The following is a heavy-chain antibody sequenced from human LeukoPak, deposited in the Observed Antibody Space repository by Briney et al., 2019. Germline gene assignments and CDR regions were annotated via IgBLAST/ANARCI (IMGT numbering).Heavy chain of an antibody. Sequence: GRSLRLSCAASGFTFSSYAMHWVRQAPGKGLEWVAVISYDGSNKYYADSVKGRFTISRDNSKNTLYPQMNSLRAEDTAVYYCARDPGVLRFLEWSDAFDIWGQGTMVTVSS. CDR3: ARDPGVLRFLEWSDAFDI. V-gene: IGHV3-30-3*01. D-gene: IGHD3-3*01. J-gene: IGHJ3*02. CDR2: ISYDGSNK. CDR1: GFTFSSYA.